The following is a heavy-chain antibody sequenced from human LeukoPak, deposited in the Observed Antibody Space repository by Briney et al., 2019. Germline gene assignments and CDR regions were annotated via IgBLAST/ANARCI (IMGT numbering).Heavy chain of an antibody. Sequence: GGSLRLSCAASGFTFDDYGMNWVRQAPGKGLEWVAGISWNGGSIVYGDSVKGRFTISRDNAKNSLYLQTNSLRAEDTALYYCAKSQGYSYGYDYYYYGMDLWGQGTTVTVSS. CDR1: GFTFDDYG. D-gene: IGHD5-18*01. J-gene: IGHJ6*02. CDR3: AKSQGYSYGYDYYYYGMDL. CDR2: ISWNGGSI. V-gene: IGHV3-9*01.